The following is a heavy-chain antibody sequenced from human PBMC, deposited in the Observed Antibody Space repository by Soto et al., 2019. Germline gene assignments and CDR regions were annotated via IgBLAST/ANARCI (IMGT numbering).Heavy chain of an antibody. D-gene: IGHD4-17*01. CDR2: IYYSGST. V-gene: IGHV4-59*01. CDR1: GGPISSYY. Sequence: SETLSLTCTVSGGPISSYYWSWIRQPPGKGLEWIGYIYYSGSTNYNPSLKSRVTISVDTSKNQFSLKLSSVTAADTAVYYCAKSYGDYAECFDYWGQGTLVTVSS. CDR3: AKSYGDYAECFDY. J-gene: IGHJ4*02.